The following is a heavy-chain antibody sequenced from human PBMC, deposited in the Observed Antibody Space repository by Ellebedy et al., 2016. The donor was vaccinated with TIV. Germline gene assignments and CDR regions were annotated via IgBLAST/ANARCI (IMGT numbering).Heavy chain of an antibody. CDR1: GFTFSTYG. V-gene: IGHV3-33*01. Sequence: GGSLRLSCAASGFTFSTYGMHWVRQAPGKGLEWVAVIWYDGSNKYYADSVKGRFTISRDNSKNMLYLQLTSLRADDTAVYFCARDPPGWDLFDYWGQGTLVTVSS. J-gene: IGHJ4*02. CDR3: ARDPPGWDLFDY. D-gene: IGHD1-26*01. CDR2: IWYDGSNK.